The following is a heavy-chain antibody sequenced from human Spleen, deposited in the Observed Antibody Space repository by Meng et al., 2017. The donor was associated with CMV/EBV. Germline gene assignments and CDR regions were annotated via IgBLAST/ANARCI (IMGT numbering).Heavy chain of an antibody. D-gene: IGHD6-6*01. CDR1: DGSISSDTYY. Sequence: SDGSISSDTYYWSWIRQYPGKGPEWIGYIYYSGSTYYNPSLKSRVTISVDTSKNQFSLKLNSVTAADTAVYYCARDYSSSSKGMDVWGQGTTVTVSS. J-gene: IGHJ6*02. CDR3: ARDYSSSSKGMDV. V-gene: IGHV4-31*02. CDR2: IYYSGST.